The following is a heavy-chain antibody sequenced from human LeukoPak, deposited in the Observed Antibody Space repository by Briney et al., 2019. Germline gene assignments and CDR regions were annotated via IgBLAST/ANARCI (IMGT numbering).Heavy chain of an antibody. V-gene: IGHV3-23*01. D-gene: IGHD5-18*01. Sequence: PGGSLRLSCAAPGFTFSSYAMSWVRQAPGKGLEWVSAVSGSGGSTYYADSVKGRFTISRDNSKNTLYLQMNSLRAEDTAVYYCAKHADTAMVGDYFDYWGQGTLVTVSS. CDR1: GFTFSSYA. J-gene: IGHJ4*02. CDR3: AKHADTAMVGDYFDY. CDR2: VSGSGGST.